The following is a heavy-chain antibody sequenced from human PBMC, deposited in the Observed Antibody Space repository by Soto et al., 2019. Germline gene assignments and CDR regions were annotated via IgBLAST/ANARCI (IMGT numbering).Heavy chain of an antibody. V-gene: IGHV3-23*01. CDR2: ISGSGGST. J-gene: IGHJ4*02. D-gene: IGHD6-19*01. CDR1: GFTFSSYA. Sequence: EVQLLESGGGLVQPGGSLRLSCAASGFTFSSYAMSWVRQAPGKGLEWVSAISGSGGSTYYADSVKGRFTISRDNSKNTLYLQMNSLRAEDTAVYYCATYRSGWYEGDYWGQGTLVTVSS. CDR3: ATYRSGWYEGDY.